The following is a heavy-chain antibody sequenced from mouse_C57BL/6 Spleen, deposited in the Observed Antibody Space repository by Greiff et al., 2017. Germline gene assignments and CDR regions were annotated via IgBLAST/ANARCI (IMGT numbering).Heavy chain of an antibody. CDR3: TTRGGGTDWYFDV. CDR2: IDPEDGDT. J-gene: IGHJ1*03. V-gene: IGHV14-1*01. D-gene: IGHD1-1*02. CDR1: GFNIKDYY. Sequence: EVQLQQSGAELVRPGASVKLSCTASGFNIKDYYMHWVKQRPEQGLEWIGRIDPEDGDTEYAPKFQGKATMTADTSSNTAYLQLSSLTSEDTAVYYCTTRGGGTDWYFDVWGTGTTVTVSS.